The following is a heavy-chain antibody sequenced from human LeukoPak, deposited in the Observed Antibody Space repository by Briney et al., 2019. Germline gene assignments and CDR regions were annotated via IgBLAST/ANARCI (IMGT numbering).Heavy chain of an antibody. J-gene: IGHJ4*02. CDR1: GGSISSYY. Sequence: SEILSLTCTVSGGSISSYYWSWIRQPPVKGLEWIGYIYYSGSTKYNPSLKSRVTISVDTSKKEFSLKLSSVTAADTAVYYCATLGAYYSGRNGYYYFDYWGQGALVTVSS. D-gene: IGHD3-22*01. CDR2: IYYSGST. V-gene: IGHV4-59*08. CDR3: ATLGAYYSGRNGYYYFDY.